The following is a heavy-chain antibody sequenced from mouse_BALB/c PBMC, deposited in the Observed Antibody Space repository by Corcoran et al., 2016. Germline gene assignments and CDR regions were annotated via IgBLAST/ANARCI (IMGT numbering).Heavy chain of an antibody. CDR1: GYSFTVYT. J-gene: IGHJ4*01. D-gene: IGHD2-12*01. CDR3: ASTTNYAMDY. Sequence: EVQLQQSGPELVKPGASMKISCKASGYSFTVYTLNWVKQSHGKNLEWMGLINPYNGGTSYNQKFKGKATLTVDKSSSTAYMELLSLTSEDSAVYYCASTTNYAMDYWGQGTSVTVSS. CDR2: INPYNGGT. V-gene: IGHV1-18*01.